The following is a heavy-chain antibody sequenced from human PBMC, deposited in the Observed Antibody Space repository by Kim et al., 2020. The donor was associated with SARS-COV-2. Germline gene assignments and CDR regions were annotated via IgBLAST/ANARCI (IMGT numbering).Heavy chain of an antibody. CDR1: GFTFTGYA. D-gene: IGHD2-2*03. CDR3: MKGGWGWIWDH. V-gene: IGHV3-23*01. J-gene: IGHJ4*02. CDR2: IDGSDGTT. Sequence: GGSLRLSCTTSGFTFTGYAMSWVRQAPGKALEWVSSIDGSDGTTYYVDPVKGRFTISRDNSKNTLYLQMSNLRADDAAVYYCMKGGWGWIWDHWGQGTLV.